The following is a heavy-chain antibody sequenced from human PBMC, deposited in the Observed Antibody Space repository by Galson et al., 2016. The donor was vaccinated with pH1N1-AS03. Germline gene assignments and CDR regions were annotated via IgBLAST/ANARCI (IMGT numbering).Heavy chain of an antibody. J-gene: IGHJ6*02. V-gene: IGHV3-74*01. CDR1: GFTFSMSY. CDR2: ISNDGRNV. D-gene: IGHD2-2*01. CDR3: ARMNPNPNFAIWYQHDYGMDV. Sequence: SLRLSCAASGFTFSMSYIHWVRQAPGKGLEWVSRISNDGRNVRYADFVKGRFAVSRDSAKNTVFLQMNSLRADDTAVYFCARMNPNPNFAIWYQHDYGMDVWGQGTTVTVSS.